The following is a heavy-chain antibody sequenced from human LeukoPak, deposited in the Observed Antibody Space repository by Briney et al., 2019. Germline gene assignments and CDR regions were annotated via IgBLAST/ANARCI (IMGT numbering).Heavy chain of an antibody. Sequence: SSETLSLTCTVSNGPINTYQWSWIRQPPGKGLEWIGYIYYSGSTNSNPSLKSRVTISVDTSKNQFSLKLSSVTAADTAVYYCARGGDILTGYYHWGQGTLVTVSS. CDR3: ARGGDILTGYYH. CDR1: NGPINTYQ. J-gene: IGHJ4*02. D-gene: IGHD3-9*01. V-gene: IGHV4-59*01. CDR2: IYYSGST.